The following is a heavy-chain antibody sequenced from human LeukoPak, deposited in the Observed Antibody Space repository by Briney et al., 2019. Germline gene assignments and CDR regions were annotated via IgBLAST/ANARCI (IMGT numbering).Heavy chain of an antibody. Sequence: SETLSLTCTVSGGSIGSSSYYWGWFRQPPGKGLEGIESIYFSGSTYYSPSLKSRVTISVDTSKNQFSLKLSSVTAADTAVYYCARDGSGNSNYFDFWGQGTLVTVSS. J-gene: IGHJ4*02. V-gene: IGHV4-39*07. CDR3: ARDGSGNSNYFDF. CDR1: GGSIGSSSYY. CDR2: IYFSGST. D-gene: IGHD3-10*01.